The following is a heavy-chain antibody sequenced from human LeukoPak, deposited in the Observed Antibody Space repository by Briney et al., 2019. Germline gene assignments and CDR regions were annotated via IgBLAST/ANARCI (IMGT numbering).Heavy chain of an antibody. D-gene: IGHD3-10*01. CDR3: ARGHYYGSGSYDYYFDY. J-gene: IGHJ4*02. V-gene: IGHV3-21*01. CDR2: ISSSSSYI. Sequence: GGSLRLSCAASGFTFSSYSMNWVREAPGKGLEWVSSISSSSSYIYYADSVKGRFTISRDNAKNSLYLQMNSLRAQDTAVYYCARGHYYGSGSYDYYFDYWGQGTLVTVSS. CDR1: GFTFSSYS.